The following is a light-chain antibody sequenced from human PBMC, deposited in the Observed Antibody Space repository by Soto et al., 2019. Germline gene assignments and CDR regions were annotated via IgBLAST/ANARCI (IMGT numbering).Light chain of an antibody. V-gene: IGKV4-1*01. J-gene: IGKJ4*01. CDR2: WAS. CDR1: QSLLYRSNSKNY. CDR3: QQYYSTPLT. Sequence: DVVLTQSPGSLAVSLGERATIRCKSSQSLLYRSNSKNYVAWYQRKSGQPPKLLIFWASARESGVPDRFSGGGSGTDFTLTINGLQAEDVATYYCQQYYSTPLTFGGGTKVEIK.